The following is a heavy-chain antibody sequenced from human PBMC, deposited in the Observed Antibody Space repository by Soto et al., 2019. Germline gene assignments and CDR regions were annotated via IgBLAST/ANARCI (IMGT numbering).Heavy chain of an antibody. J-gene: IGHJ5*01. CDR1: GYTFTSYG. D-gene: IGHD2-2*01. V-gene: IGHV1-18*01. Sequence: ASVKVSCKASGYTFTSYGISWVRQAPGQGLEWMGWISAYNGNTNYAQKLQGRVTMTTDTSTSTAYMELRSLRSDDTAVYYCARDSPPFCISTSCYELNWFDSWGKGTLVTVSS. CDR3: ARDSPPFCISTSCYELNWFDS. CDR2: ISAYNGNT.